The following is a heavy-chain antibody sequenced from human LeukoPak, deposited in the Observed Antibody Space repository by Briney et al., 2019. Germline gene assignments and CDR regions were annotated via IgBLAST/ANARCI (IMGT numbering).Heavy chain of an antibody. CDR1: GFTFSSYS. Sequence: GGSLRLSCAASGFTFSSYSMNWVRQAPGKGLEWVSYISSSGSTIYYADSVKGRFTISRDNAKNSLYLQMNSLRAEDTAVYYCAELGITMVGGVWGKGTTVTVSS. D-gene: IGHD3-10*02. CDR3: AELGITMVGGV. V-gene: IGHV3-48*04. CDR2: ISSSGSTI. J-gene: IGHJ6*04.